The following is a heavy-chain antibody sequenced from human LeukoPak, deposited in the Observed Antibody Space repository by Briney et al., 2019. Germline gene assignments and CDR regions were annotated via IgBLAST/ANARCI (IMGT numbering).Heavy chain of an antibody. CDR1: GYSFTDCY. D-gene: IGHD1-14*01. Sequence: GASVKVSCKASGYSFTDCYMHWVRQAPGQGLEWMGWINPNSGGTNYAQKFQGRITMTRDTSTSTAYMELRSLRSDGTAVYYCARLTTINNIYPTLDYWGQGTLVTVSS. J-gene: IGHJ4*02. V-gene: IGHV1-2*02. CDR2: INPNSGGT. CDR3: ARLTTINNIYPTLDY.